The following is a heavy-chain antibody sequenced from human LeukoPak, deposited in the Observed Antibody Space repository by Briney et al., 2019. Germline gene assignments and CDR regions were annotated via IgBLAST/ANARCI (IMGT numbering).Heavy chain of an antibody. D-gene: IGHD7-27*01. V-gene: IGHV3-15*01. J-gene: IGHJ3*02. CDR1: GFTFSNAW. CDR3: TTDRGEAETDAFDI. CDR2: IKSKTDGGTT. Sequence: GGSLRLSCAASGFTFSNAWMSWVRQAPGKGLEWVGRIKSKTDGGTTDYAAPVKGRFTISRDDSKNTLYLQMSSLKTEDTAVYYCTTDRGEAETDAFDIWGQGTMVTVSS.